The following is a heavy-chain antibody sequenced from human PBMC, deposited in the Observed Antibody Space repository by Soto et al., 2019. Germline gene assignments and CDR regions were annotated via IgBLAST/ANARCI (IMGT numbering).Heavy chain of an antibody. J-gene: IGHJ4*02. CDR3: ARDPRLGYSGYDFPDY. CDR1: GGTFSSYT. CDR2: IIPILGIA. Sequence: QVQLEQSGAEVKKPGSSVKVSCKASGGTFSSYTISWVRQAPGQGLEWMGRIIPILGIANYAQKFEGRVTITADKSTSTAYMELRSLRSEDTAVYYCARDPRLGYSGYDFPDYWGQGTLVTVSS. D-gene: IGHD5-12*01. V-gene: IGHV1-69*08.